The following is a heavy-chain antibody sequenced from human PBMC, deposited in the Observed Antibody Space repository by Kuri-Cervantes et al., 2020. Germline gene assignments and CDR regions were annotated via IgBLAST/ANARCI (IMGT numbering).Heavy chain of an antibody. D-gene: IGHD6-19*01. CDR2: ISSSSSYI. CDR3: ARGAVSFDY. J-gene: IGHJ4*02. CDR1: GFTFSSYS. Sequence: GESLKISCAASGFTFSSYSMNWVRRAPGKGLEWVSSISSSSSYIYYADSVKGRFTISRDNAKNSLYLQMNSLRAEDTAVYYCARGAVSFDYWGQGTLVTVSS. V-gene: IGHV3-21*01.